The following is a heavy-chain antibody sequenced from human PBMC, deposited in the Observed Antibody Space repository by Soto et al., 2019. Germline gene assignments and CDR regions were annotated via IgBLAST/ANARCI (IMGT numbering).Heavy chain of an antibody. CDR1: GGSISSSSYY. CDR3: ARHDYYYGMGV. Sequence: QLQLQESGPGLVKPSETLSLTCTVSGGSISSSSYYWGWIRQPPGKGLEWIGSIYYSGSTYYNPSLKRRGTISVDTAKNQCARKLSSVTAADTAVYYCARHDYYYGMGVWGQGTTVTVSS. V-gene: IGHV4-39*01. J-gene: IGHJ6*02. CDR2: IYYSGST.